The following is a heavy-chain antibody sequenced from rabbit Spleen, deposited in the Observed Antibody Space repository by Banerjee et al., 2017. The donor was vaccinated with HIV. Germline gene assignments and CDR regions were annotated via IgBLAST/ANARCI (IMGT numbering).Heavy chain of an antibody. Sequence: EESGGDLVKPGASLTLTCKASGFDLSSYGVSWVRQAPGKGLEWIGYIDPIFHVTTYASWVNGRFSISRENTQNTVSLQMNSLTAADTASYFCVREVAARFNLWGPGTLVTVS. CDR3: VREVAARFNL. J-gene: IGHJ4*01. CDR1: GFDLSSYG. D-gene: IGHD4-1*01. V-gene: IGHV1S47*01. CDR2: IDPIFHVT.